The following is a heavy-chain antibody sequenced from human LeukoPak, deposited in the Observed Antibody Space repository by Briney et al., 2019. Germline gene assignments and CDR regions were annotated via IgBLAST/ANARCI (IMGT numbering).Heavy chain of an antibody. V-gene: IGHV3-23*01. CDR3: AKDLNAAYYDFWSGYYFAD. D-gene: IGHD3-3*01. CDR1: GFTFSSYA. Sequence: GGSLRLSCAASGFTFSSYAMSWVRQAPGKGLEWVSAISGSGGSTYYADSVKGRFTISRDNSKNTLYLQVNSLRAEDTAVYYCAKDLNAAYYDFWSGYYFADWGQGTLVTVSS. CDR2: ISGSGGST. J-gene: IGHJ4*02.